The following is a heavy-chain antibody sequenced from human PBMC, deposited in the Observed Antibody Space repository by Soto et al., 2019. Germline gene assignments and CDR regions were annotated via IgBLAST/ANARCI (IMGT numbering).Heavy chain of an antibody. J-gene: IGHJ4*02. CDR1: GGSISSYY. CDR3: AREDCSGGSCHFDY. V-gene: IGHV4-59*01. Sequence: SETLSLTCTVSGGSISSYYWSWIRQPPGKGLEWIGYIYYSGSTNYNPSLKSRVTISVDTSKNQFSLKLSSVTAADTAVYYCAREDCSGGSCHFDYWGQGTLVTVSS. CDR2: IYYSGST. D-gene: IGHD2-15*01.